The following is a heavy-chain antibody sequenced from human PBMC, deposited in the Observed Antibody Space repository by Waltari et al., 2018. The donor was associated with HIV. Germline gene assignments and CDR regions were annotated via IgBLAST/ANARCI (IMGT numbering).Heavy chain of an antibody. J-gene: IGHJ3*02. Sequence: EVQLVESGGGLVQPGGSLRLYCAASGFTFSSYWLPWVRQAQGKGLVWVSRIHSDGSSKSYADSVKGRFTISRDNAKNTLYLQMNSLRAEDTAVYYCARGNGHAFDIWGQGTMVTVSS. V-gene: IGHV3-74*01. D-gene: IGHD2-8*01. CDR3: ARGNGHAFDI. CDR1: GFTFSSYW. CDR2: IHSDGSSK.